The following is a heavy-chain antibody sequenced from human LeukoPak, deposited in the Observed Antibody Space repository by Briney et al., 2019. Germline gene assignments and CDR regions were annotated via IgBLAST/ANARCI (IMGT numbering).Heavy chain of an antibody. D-gene: IGHD3-16*01. Sequence: GGSLRLSCAASGFTFSSYSMNWVRQAPGKGLEWVSSISSSSSYIYYADSVKGRFTISRDNAKNSLYLQMNSLRAEDTAVYSCARDEWGPQTGAFVIWGQGTMVTVS. CDR3: ARDEWGPQTGAFVI. CDR2: ISSSSSYI. CDR1: GFTFSSYS. V-gene: IGHV3-21*01. J-gene: IGHJ3*02.